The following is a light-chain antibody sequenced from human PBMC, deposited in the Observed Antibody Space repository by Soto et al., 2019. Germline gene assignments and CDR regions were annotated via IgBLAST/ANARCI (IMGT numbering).Light chain of an antibody. Sequence: EIVMTQSPATLSVSPGERATLSCRASQSVSSNLAWYQQKPCQAPRLLIYGASTRATGIPSRFSGSGSGTDFTLTISCLQSEDFATYYCQQYYSYPHTFGAGTKVDIK. CDR1: QSVSSN. J-gene: IGKJ4*01. CDR3: QQYYSYPHT. CDR2: GAS. V-gene: IGKV3-15*01.